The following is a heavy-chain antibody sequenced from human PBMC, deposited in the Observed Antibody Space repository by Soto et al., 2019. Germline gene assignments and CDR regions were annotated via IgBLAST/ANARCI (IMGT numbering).Heavy chain of an antibody. D-gene: IGHD1-7*01. CDR2: IIPIFGTA. CDR1: GGTFSSYA. Sequence: ASVKVSCKASGGTFSSYAISWVRQAPGQGLEWMGGIIPIFGTANYAQKFQGRVTITADESTSTAYMELSSLRSEDTAVYYCARPKGGELGMDVWGQGTTVTVSS. J-gene: IGHJ6*02. V-gene: IGHV1-69*13. CDR3: ARPKGGELGMDV.